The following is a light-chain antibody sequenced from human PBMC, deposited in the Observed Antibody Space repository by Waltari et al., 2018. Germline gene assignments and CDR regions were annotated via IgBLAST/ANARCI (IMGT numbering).Light chain of an antibody. Sequence: DIQMTQSPSSLSASVGDRVTIICRASQRISSYLNWYQQKPGKAPKLLIYAASSLESGVPSRFSGSGFGTDFTLTINGLQAEDYAAYYCQQTYNNFRTFGQGTKVDVK. J-gene: IGKJ1*01. V-gene: IGKV1-39*01. CDR1: QRISSY. CDR3: QQTYNNFRT. CDR2: AAS.